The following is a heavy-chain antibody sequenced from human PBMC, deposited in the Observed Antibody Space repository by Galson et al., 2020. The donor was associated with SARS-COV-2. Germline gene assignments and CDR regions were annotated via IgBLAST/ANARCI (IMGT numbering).Heavy chain of an antibody. J-gene: IGHJ2*01. CDR1: GYSVSTTNY. V-gene: IGHV4-38-2*02. Sequence: SETLSLTCTVSGYSVSTTNYWGWVRQPPGGGREWCGSVYPSGTTYYNPSLKSRVTISVDTSKNQFSLRLDSVTAADTALYYCARQGVNMIVLVTVPGWYFDLWGRGTLVTVSS. CDR2: VYPSGTT. D-gene: IGHD3-22*01. CDR3: ARQGVNMIVLVTVPGWYFDL.